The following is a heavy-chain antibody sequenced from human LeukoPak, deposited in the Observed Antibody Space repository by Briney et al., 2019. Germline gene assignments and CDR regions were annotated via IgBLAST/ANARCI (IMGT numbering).Heavy chain of an antibody. Sequence: PGGSLRLSCAASGFTFSSYSMNWVRLAPGKGLEWVSSISSSSSYIYYADSVKGRFTISRDNVKNSLYLQMNSLRAEDTAVYYCAELGITMIGGVWGKGTTVTISS. V-gene: IGHV3-21*01. CDR3: AELGITMIGGV. CDR2: ISSSSSYI. D-gene: IGHD3-10*02. J-gene: IGHJ6*04. CDR1: GFTFSSYS.